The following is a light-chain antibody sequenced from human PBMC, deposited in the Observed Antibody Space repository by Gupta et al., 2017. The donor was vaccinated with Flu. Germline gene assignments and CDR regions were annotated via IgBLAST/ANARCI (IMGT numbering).Light chain of an antibody. CDR1: PSDVGGYNS. CDR2: DVT. J-gene: IGLJ2*01. CDR3: SAYTSGSTLTVA. V-gene: IGLV2-14*01. Sequence: SALNQPASVSGSPGQSITISCTGTPSDVGGYNSVSWYQQRPGTAPQLMIYDVTTRPSGISNRFSGSKSGNTASLTISGLQAEDEADYYCSAYTSGSTLTVAFGGGTKLTVL.